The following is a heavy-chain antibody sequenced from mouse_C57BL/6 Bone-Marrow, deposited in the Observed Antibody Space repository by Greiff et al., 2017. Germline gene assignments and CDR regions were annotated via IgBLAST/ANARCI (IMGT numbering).Heavy chain of an antibody. CDR1: GYTFTSYD. D-gene: IGHD3-2*02. CDR2: IYPSDGST. V-gene: IGHV1-85*01. J-gene: IGHJ4*01. CDR3: ARGQLRPVYAMDY. Sequence: VKLMESGPELVKPGASVKLSCKASGYTFTSYDINWVKQRPGQGLEWIGWIYPSDGSTKYNEKFKGKATLTVDTSSSTAYMELRSLTSEDSAVYFCARGQLRPVYAMDYWGQGTSVTVSS.